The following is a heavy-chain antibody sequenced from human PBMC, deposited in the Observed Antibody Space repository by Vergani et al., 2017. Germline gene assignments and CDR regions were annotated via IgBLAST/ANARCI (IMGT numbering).Heavy chain of an antibody. CDR1: GGTFSSYT. V-gene: IGHV1-69*02. CDR2: IIPILGIA. J-gene: IGHJ5*02. D-gene: IGHD5-18*01. Sequence: QVQLVQSGAEVKKPGSSVKVSCKASGGTFSSYTISWVRQAPGQGLEWMGRIIPILGIANYAQKFQGRVTITADKSTSTAYMELSSLRSEDTAVYYCARARRGYSYGLIWFDPWGQGTLVTVSS. CDR3: ARARRGYSYGLIWFDP.